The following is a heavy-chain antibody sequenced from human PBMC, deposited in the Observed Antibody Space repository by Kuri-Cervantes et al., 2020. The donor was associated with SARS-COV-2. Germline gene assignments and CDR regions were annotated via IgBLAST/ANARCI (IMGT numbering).Heavy chain of an antibody. J-gene: IGHJ3*02. CDR3: ARQPCTSPSCYLGDDAFDI. V-gene: IGHV4-39*01. Sequence: SETLSLTCTVSGASISSSTYYWGWIRQSPGKGLEWLGSIYESGDTYYSSSLKSRLSLSVDTSKNQFSLKLTSVTAADTAVYYCARQPCTSPSCYLGDDAFDIWGQGTMVTVSS. CDR1: GASISSSTYY. CDR2: IYESGDT. D-gene: IGHD2-2*01.